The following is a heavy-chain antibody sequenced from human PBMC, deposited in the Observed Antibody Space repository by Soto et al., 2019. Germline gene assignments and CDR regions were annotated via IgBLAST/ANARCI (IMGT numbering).Heavy chain of an antibody. CDR3: ARVGRSIAAAGTHFDY. J-gene: IGHJ4*02. Sequence: QVQLQESGPGLVKPSQTLSLTCTVSGGSISSGGYYWSWIRQHPGKGLEWIGYIYYSGSTYYNPSLKSRVTISGDTSKNQFSLKLSSVTAADTAVYYCARVGRSIAAAGTHFDYWGQGTLVTVSS. V-gene: IGHV4-31*03. D-gene: IGHD6-13*01. CDR1: GGSISSGGYY. CDR2: IYYSGST.